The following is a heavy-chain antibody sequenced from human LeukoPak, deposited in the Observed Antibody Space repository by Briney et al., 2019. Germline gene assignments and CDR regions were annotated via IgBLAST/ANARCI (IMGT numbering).Heavy chain of an antibody. CDR1: GGSISSYH. V-gene: IGHV4-59*04. J-gene: IGHJ4*02. Sequence: PSETLSLTCSVSGGSISSYHWSWIRQPAGKGLEWVGSINYSGTTYYNPSLRSRVSISVDTSRTQFFLTLNSVTAADTAVYYCGRLFDSWGQGILVTVSS. CDR2: INYSGTT. CDR3: GRLFDS.